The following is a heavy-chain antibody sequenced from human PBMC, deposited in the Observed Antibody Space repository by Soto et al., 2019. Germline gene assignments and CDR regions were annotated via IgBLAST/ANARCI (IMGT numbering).Heavy chain of an antibody. CDR3: ARGGPQLVNFRGYSMDV. Sequence: WASVKVSCKASGYTFTSYYMHWVRQAPGQGLEWMGIINPSGGSTSYAQKFQGRVTMTRDTSTSTVYMELSSLRSEDTAVYYCARGGPQLVNFRGYSMDVWGQGTTVTVSS. D-gene: IGHD6-6*01. CDR1: GYTFTSYY. CDR2: INPSGGST. J-gene: IGHJ6*02. V-gene: IGHV1-46*01.